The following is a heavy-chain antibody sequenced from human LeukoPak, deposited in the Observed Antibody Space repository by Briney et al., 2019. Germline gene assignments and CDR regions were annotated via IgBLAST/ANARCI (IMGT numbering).Heavy chain of an antibody. CDR1: GFTFDDYA. CDR3: AKDIAAYYDILTGYSTRGNYYYYGMDV. V-gene: IGHV3-9*01. D-gene: IGHD3-9*01. Sequence: PGGSPRLSCAASGFTFDDYAMHWVRQAPGKGLEWVSGISWNSGSIGYADSVKGRFTISRDNAKNSLYLQMNSLRAEDTALYYCAKDIAAYYDILTGYSTRGNYYYYGMDVWGQGTTVTVSS. J-gene: IGHJ6*02. CDR2: ISWNSGSI.